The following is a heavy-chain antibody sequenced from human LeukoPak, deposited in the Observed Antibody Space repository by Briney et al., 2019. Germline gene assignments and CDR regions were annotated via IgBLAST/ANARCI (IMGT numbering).Heavy chain of an antibody. CDR2: ISSSSSYI. CDR3: ARTEGSGTSNGGFYYYYYGMDV. V-gene: IGHV3-21*01. J-gene: IGHJ6*02. Sequence: GGSLRLSCAASGFTFSSYSMNWVRHAPGKGLEWVSSISSSSSYIYYADSVKGRFTISRGNAKNSLYLQMNSLRAEDTAVYYCARTEGSGTSNGGFYYYYYGMDVWGQGTTVTVSS. CDR1: GFTFSSYS. D-gene: IGHD3-10*01.